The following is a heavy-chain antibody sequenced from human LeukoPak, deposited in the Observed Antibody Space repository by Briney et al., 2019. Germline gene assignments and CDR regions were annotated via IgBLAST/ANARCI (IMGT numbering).Heavy chain of an antibody. V-gene: IGHV3-23*01. J-gene: IGHJ4*02. Sequence: SGSGGSTYYADSVKGRFTISRDNSKNTLYLQMNSLRAEDTAVYYCAKESAAMASYYFDYWGQGTLVTVSS. D-gene: IGHD5-18*01. CDR2: SGSGGST. CDR3: AKESAAMASYYFDY.